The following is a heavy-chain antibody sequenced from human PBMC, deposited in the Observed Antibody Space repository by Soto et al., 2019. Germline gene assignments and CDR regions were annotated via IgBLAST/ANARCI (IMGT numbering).Heavy chain of an antibody. D-gene: IGHD3-16*02. CDR3: AREASNYYYVCGIYRPFYY. CDR1: VSTFSSYA. Sequence: SSVKASCKAPVSTFSSYAIRWVRQAPAQGLEWMGWIIPIFGTANYAQKFQGRVTITADNSTSTAYMERSSLRSEDTAVYYCAREASNYYYVCGIYRPFYYWS. V-gene: IGHV1-69*06. J-gene: IGHJ4*01. CDR2: IIPIFGTA.